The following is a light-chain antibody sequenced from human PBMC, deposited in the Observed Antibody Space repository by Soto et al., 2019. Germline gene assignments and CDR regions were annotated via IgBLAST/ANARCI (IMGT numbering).Light chain of an antibody. CDR2: EVS. Sequence: DIVLTQTPISLTVTPGQPASISCKSSQNILHSDGRTYLYWYLQRPGQSPQLLIYEVSNRFSGVPDRFSGSGSATDVTLKISRVQAGKVGVYDCMQSIQHPLFTVGQGTKREIK. CDR3: MQSIQHPLFT. V-gene: IGKV2D-29*02. CDR1: QNILHSDGRTY. J-gene: IGKJ2*01.